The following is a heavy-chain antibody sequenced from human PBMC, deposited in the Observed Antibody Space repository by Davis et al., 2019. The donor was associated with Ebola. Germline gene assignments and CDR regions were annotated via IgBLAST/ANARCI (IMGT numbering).Heavy chain of an antibody. CDR3: ARTVVPAARAVGY. J-gene: IGHJ4*02. D-gene: IGHD2-2*01. Sequence: ASVKVSCKASGYTFTSYYMHWVRQAPGQGLEWMGIINPSGGSTSYAQKFQGRVTMTRDTSISTAYMELSRLRSDDTAVYYCARTVVPAARAVGYWGQGTLVTVSS. V-gene: IGHV1-46*01. CDR1: GYTFTSYY. CDR2: INPSGGST.